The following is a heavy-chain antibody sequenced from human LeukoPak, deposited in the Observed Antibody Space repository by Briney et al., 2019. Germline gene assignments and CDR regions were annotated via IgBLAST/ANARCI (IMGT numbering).Heavy chain of an antibody. CDR1: GSTFSYYW. D-gene: IGHD2-15*01. Sequence: PAEPLTLSCAASGSTFSYYWTHWVSQAQGRGRVWVSRIHSDGSSTGYADSVKGRFTISRDNAKNTLYLQLNSLRAEDTAVYYCARAYSGWVGLEDWGQGKLVIVTA. CDR3: ARAYSGWVGLED. J-gene: IGHJ4*02. V-gene: IGHV3-74*01. CDR2: IHSDGSST.